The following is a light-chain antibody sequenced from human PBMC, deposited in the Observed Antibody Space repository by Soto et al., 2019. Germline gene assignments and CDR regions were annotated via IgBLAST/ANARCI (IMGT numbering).Light chain of an antibody. Sequence: QSVLTQPPSASGTPGQRVTISCSGSSSNIGSNTVNWYQQLPGTAPKLLIYSNNQRPSGVPDRFSGSKSGTSASLAISGLQSEDEADYYCAAWDDSLTGVVFGG. CDR2: SNN. V-gene: IGLV1-44*01. CDR1: SSNIGSNT. CDR3: AAWDDSLTGVV. J-gene: IGLJ2*01.